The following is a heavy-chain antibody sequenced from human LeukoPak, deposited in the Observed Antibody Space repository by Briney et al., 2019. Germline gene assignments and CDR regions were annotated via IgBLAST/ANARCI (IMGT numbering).Heavy chain of an antibody. J-gene: IGHJ3*02. Sequence: SETLSLTCTVYGGSFNGYYWSWIRQPPGKGLEWIGEINHSGSTNYNPSLKRRVSISVDTSKNQFSLKLSSVTAADTAVYYCARWYCSGGSCYSVWAFDIWGQGTMVTVSS. D-gene: IGHD2-15*01. CDR3: ARWYCSGGSCYSVWAFDI. CDR1: GGSFNGYY. CDR2: INHSGST. V-gene: IGHV4-34*01.